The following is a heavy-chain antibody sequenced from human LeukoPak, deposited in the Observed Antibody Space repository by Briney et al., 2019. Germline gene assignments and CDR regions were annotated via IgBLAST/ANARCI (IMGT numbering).Heavy chain of an antibody. CDR3: TRLENGVFGDAFDI. D-gene: IGHD3-10*01. V-gene: IGHV3-73*01. CDR2: IRSKANSYAT. CDR1: GFSFSGSA. J-gene: IGHJ3*02. Sequence: PGGSLLLSCAASGFSFSGSAMHWVRQASGKGLEWVGRIRSKANSYATAYAASVKGRFTISRDDSKNTAYLQMNSLKTEDTAVYYCTRLENGVFGDAFDIWGQGTMVTVSS.